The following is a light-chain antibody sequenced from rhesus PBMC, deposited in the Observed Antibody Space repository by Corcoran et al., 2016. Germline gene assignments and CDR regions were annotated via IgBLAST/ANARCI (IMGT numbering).Light chain of an antibody. CDR2: AAS. J-gene: IGKJ2*01. Sequence: DIQMTQSPSSLSASVGDTVTITCRTSPGISSSLNWFQQKPGKTPKLLIYAASSLESGVPSRFSGSGSWTDFTLTISSLQPEDFAVYYCLQHNSYPYSFGQGTKVEIK. CDR1: PGISSS. V-gene: IGKV1-28*03. CDR3: LQHNSYPYS.